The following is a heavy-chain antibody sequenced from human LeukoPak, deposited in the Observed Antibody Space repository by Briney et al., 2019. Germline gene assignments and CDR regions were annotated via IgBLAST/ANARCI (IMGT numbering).Heavy chain of an antibody. D-gene: IGHD6-19*01. CDR1: GFTFSSYA. CDR2: ISGSGGST. J-gene: IGHJ4*02. V-gene: IGHV3-23*01. Sequence: GGSLRLSCAAYGFTFSSYAMSWVRQAPGKGLEWVSAISGSGGSTYYADSVKGRFTISRDNSKNTLYLQMNSQRVEDTAVFYCARSRSGWSRFDSWGQGTLLTVSS. CDR3: ARSRSGWSRFDS.